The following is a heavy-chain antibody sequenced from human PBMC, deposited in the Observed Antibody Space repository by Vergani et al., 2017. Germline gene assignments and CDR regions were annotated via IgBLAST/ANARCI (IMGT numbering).Heavy chain of an antibody. CDR1: GFTFSNLW. CDR2: IKYDGSKK. Sequence: EVQLVASGGGLVQRGGSLRLSCEASGFTFSNLWMTWVRQAPGKGLEWVANIKYDGSKKNYVDSVKGRFTISRDNAKNSLYLQMNNLRVEDTAVYFCARSPHGYTYGGCISQFDPWGQGTLVTVSS. J-gene: IGHJ5*02. D-gene: IGHD5-18*01. V-gene: IGHV3-7*01. CDR3: ARSPHGYTYGGCISQFDP.